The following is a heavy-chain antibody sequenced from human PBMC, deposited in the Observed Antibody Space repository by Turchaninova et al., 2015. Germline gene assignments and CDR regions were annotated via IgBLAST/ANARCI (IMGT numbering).Heavy chain of an antibody. J-gene: IGHJ6*02. Sequence: EVQLVESGGGLVQPGGSLRLSCAASGFPFSSYAMSWVRQAPGKGLEWVSAVSGRCGSTYYADSVEGRFTISRDNSKNTLYLQMNSLRAEDTAVYYGAKGGITIIYYYYGMDVWGQGTTVTVSS. CDR3: AKGGITIIYYYYGMDV. D-gene: IGHD3-3*01. V-gene: IGHV3-23*04. CDR2: VSGRCGST. CDR1: GFPFSSYA.